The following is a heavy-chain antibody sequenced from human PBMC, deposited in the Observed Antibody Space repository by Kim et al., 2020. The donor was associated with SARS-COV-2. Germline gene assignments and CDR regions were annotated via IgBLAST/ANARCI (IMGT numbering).Heavy chain of an antibody. CDR3: AREGDMVATIYRSRPYYYYGMDV. CDR1: GYTFTSYG. J-gene: IGHJ6*04. D-gene: IGHD5-12*01. Sequence: ASVKVSCKASGYTFTSYGISWVRQAPGQGLEWMGWISAYNGNTNYAQKLQGRVTMTTDTSTSTAYMELRSLRSDDTAVYYCAREGDMVATIYRSRPYYYYGMDVWGEGTTVTVSS. CDR2: ISAYNGNT. V-gene: IGHV1-18*01.